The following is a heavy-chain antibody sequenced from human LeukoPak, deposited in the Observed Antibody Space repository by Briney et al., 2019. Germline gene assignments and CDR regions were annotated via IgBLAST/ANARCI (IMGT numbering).Heavy chain of an antibody. J-gene: IGHJ3*02. CDR2: IRDDGSNK. Sequence: GGSLXXXXXASXXXXRXYGMHWVRQAPGKGLEGVSFIRDDGSNKYYVDSVKGRFTVSRDDSKDTLYLQLNSLRPEDTAVYYCAKDLHQVFDIWGQGTMVTVSS. D-gene: IGHD2-2*01. V-gene: IGHV3-30*02. CDR3: AKDLHQVFDI. CDR1: XXXXRXYG.